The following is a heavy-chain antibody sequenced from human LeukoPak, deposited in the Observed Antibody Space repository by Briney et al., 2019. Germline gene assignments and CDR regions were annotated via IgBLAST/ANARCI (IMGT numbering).Heavy chain of an antibody. J-gene: IGHJ6*03. Sequence: PGGSLRLSCAASGITFSSYGIHWVRQAPGQGLEGVAFIRYDGSKKSYAGSVKGRFTISRDNSKNTLYVQMNSLRGEDTAVYYCAKDVITLVRGTSYYYMDVWGKGTTVTVSS. CDR1: GITFSSYG. CDR2: IRYDGSKK. D-gene: IGHD3-10*01. CDR3: AKDVITLVRGTSYYYMDV. V-gene: IGHV3-30*02.